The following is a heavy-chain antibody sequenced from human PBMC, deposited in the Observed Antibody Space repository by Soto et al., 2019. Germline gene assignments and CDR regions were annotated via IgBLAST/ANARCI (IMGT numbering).Heavy chain of an antibody. CDR2: IYYSGST. CDR1: GGSISSYY. D-gene: IGHD3-22*01. Sequence: SETLSLTCTVSGGSISSYYWSWIRQPPGKGLEWIGYIYYSGSTNYNPSLKSRVTISVDTSKNQFSLKLSSVTAADTAVYYCARAGYYDSSGYYLIDYWGQGTLVTVS. CDR3: ARAGYYDSSGYYLIDY. V-gene: IGHV4-59*01. J-gene: IGHJ4*02.